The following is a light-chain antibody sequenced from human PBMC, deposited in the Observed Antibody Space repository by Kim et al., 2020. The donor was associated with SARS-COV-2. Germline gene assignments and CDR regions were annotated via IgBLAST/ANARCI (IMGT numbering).Light chain of an antibody. CDR1: SSDIGGYDY. V-gene: IGLV2-8*01. Sequence: FTTPCTGTSSDIGGYDYVSWYQHHPGKAPPLTLYEVRKRPSGVPDRFSGSKSGNTASLTVSGLQAEDEADYYCGSYAGSNTYVFGTGTKVTVL. CDR2: EVR. CDR3: GSYAGSNTYV. J-gene: IGLJ1*01.